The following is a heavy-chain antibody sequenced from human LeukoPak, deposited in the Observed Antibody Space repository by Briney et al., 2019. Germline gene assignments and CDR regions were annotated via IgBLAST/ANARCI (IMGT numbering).Heavy chain of an antibody. CDR3: ARAGMQSGQPPPDY. CDR2: IWYGGSNK. V-gene: IGHV3-33*08. CDR1: GFTFSSYG. Sequence: GRSLRLSCAASGFTFSSYGMHWVRQAPGKGLEWVAVIWYGGSNKYYADSVKGRFTISRDNSKNTLYLQMNSLRAEDTAVYYCARAGMQSGQPPPDYWGQGTLVTVSS. J-gene: IGHJ4*02. D-gene: IGHD6-19*01.